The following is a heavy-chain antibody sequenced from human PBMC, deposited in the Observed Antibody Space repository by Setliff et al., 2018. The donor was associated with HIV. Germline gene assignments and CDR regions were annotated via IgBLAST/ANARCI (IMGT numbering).Heavy chain of an antibody. Sequence: ASVKVSCKASGGIFNAYAISWVRQAPGQGLEWMGNIIPILARENYAKKFQDRLTITAVESTRTAYMELSSLRSDDTAVYFCARERISSSHPAGHFDSWGQGTMVTVSS. J-gene: IGHJ4*02. D-gene: IGHD6-13*01. V-gene: IGHV1-69*11. CDR3: ARERISSSHPAGHFDS. CDR2: IIPILARE. CDR1: GGIFNAYA.